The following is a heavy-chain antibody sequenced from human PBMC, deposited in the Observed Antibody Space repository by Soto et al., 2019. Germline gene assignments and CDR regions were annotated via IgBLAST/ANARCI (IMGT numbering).Heavy chain of an antibody. CDR2: ISGSGGTT. D-gene: IGHD3-22*01. CDR3: TSTKRSHSSGYYHY. J-gene: IGHJ4*02. V-gene: IGHV3-23*01. Sequence: PGGSLRLSCAASGFTFSSYAMGWVRQAPGKGLEWASAISGSGGTTDYAAPVKGRFTISRDDSKNTLYLQMNSLKTEDTAVYYCTSTKRSHSSGYYHYWGQGTLVTVSS. CDR1: GFTFSSYA.